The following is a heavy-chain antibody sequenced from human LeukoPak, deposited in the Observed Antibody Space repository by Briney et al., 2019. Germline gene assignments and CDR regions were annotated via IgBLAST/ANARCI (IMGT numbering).Heavy chain of an antibody. D-gene: IGHD3-16*02. CDR3: ARAPTIMITFGGVIDLDY. Sequence: GGSLRLSCAASGFTFSSYWMSWVRQAPGKGLEWVANIKQDGSEKYYVDSVKGRFTISRDNAKNSLYLQMNSLRAEDTAVYYCARAPTIMITFGGVIDLDYWGQGTLVTVSS. J-gene: IGHJ4*02. V-gene: IGHV3-7*01. CDR2: IKQDGSEK. CDR1: GFTFSSYW.